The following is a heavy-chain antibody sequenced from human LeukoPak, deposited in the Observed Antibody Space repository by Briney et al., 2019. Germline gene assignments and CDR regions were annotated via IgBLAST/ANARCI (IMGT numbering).Heavy chain of an antibody. CDR3: ARGRYCSSTSCFDY. V-gene: IGHV1-8*01. CDR2: MNPNSGNT. J-gene: IGHJ4*02. CDR1: GYTFTSYD. Sequence: EASVKVSCKASGYTFTSYDINWVRQATGQGLEWMGWMNPNSGNTGYAQKFQGRVTMTRNTSISTAYMELSSLRSKDTAVYYCARGRYCSSTSCFDYWGQGTLVTVSS. D-gene: IGHD2-2*01.